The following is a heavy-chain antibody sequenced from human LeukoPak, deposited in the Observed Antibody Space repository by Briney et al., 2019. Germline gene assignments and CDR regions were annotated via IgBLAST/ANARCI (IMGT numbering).Heavy chain of an antibody. CDR2: ISSSSSYI. CDR1: GFTFSSYS. V-gene: IGHV3-21*01. J-gene: IGHJ4*02. D-gene: IGHD3-22*01. Sequence: PGGSLRLSCAASGFTFSSYSMNWVRQAPGKGLEWVSSISSSSSYIKYADSVKGRFTISRDNAKNSLYLQMNSLRAEDTAVYYCARDVSWFHTYYYDSSGYYPLDYWGQGTLVTVSS. CDR3: ARDVSWFHTYYYDSSGYYPLDY.